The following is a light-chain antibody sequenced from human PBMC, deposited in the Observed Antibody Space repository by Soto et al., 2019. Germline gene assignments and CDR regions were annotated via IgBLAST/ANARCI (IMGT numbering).Light chain of an antibody. CDR2: AAS. Sequence: DIQMTQSPSSLSASVGDRVTITCRASQSISSYLNWYQQKPVKAPKLLIYAASSLQSGVPSRFSGSGSRTEFTLTISSLQPEYFATYYCQQSYSTPRFGPGTKVDIK. V-gene: IGKV1-39*01. J-gene: IGKJ3*01. CDR3: QQSYSTPR. CDR1: QSISSY.